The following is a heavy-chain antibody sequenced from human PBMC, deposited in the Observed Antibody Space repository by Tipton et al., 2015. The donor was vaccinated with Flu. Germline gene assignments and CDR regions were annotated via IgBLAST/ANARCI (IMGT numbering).Heavy chain of an antibody. CDR1: GGSTRNYY. CDR2: ISHSGST. V-gene: IGHV4-4*07. CDR3: AREPVAAYCNSTDCYGRDDYFDH. Sequence: TLSLTCTVSGGSTRNYYWSWLRQPAGKGLEWIGRISHSGSTNYNVSLSGRVIMSVDPSKGQVSLRLSSATAADTAMYYCAREPVAAYCNSTDCYGRDDYFDHWGQGTLVTVSS. D-gene: IGHD2/OR15-2a*01. J-gene: IGHJ4*02.